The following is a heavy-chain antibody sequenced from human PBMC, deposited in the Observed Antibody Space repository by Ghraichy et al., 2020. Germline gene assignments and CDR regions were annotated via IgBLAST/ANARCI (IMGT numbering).Heavy chain of an antibody. D-gene: IGHD3-3*01. Sequence: SHTLSLTCTVSGGSISSYYWSWIRQPPGKGLEWIGYIYTSGSTNYNPSLKSRVTISVDTSKNQFSLKLSSVTAADTAVYYCASSPPHYDFRTALPYYYYYYGMDVWGQGTTVTVSS. V-gene: IGHV4-4*09. CDR2: IYTSGST. CDR1: GGSISSYY. CDR3: ASSPPHYDFRTALPYYYYYYGMDV. J-gene: IGHJ6*02.